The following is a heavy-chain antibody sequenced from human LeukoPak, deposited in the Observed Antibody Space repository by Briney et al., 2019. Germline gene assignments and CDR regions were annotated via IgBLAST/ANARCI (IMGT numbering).Heavy chain of an antibody. V-gene: IGHV3-23*01. CDR2: ISGSGGST. Sequence: GGSLRLSCAASGFTFSSYGITWVRQAPGKGLEWVSAISGSGGSTYYADSVKGRFTISRDNSKNTLYLQMNSLRAEDTAVYYCAKDGYCSSTSCYVSENWYYYYYMDVWSKGTTVTVSS. CDR3: AKDGYCSSTSCYVSENWYYYYYMDV. J-gene: IGHJ6*03. CDR1: GFTFSSYG. D-gene: IGHD2-2*03.